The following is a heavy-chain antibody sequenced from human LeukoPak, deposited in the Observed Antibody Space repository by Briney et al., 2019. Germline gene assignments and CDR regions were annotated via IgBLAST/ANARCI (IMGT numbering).Heavy chain of an antibody. CDR1: GFTLSSYA. D-gene: IGHD2-21*01. CDR3: AKAPVTSCRGAFCYPFDY. J-gene: IGHJ4*01. CDR2: TSSSDAGT. V-gene: IGHV3-23*01. Sequence: GWSLRLSCAASGFTLSSYAMSWVRQAPGKGVERLSATSSSDAGTYYAVSVRGRFTISRDNSKNPPFLQMISLRVEDAGVYYCAKAPVTSCRGAFCYPFDYWGHGTLVTVSS.